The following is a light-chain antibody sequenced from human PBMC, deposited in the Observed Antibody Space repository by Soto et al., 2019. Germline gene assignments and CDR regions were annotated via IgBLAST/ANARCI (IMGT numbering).Light chain of an antibody. Sequence: QSVLTLPPSVSGAPGQRVTISCTGSSSNIGAGYDVHWYQHQPGTAPKLLIYGGSSRPSGVPDRFSGSKSGTSASLAITGLQDEDEADYYCQDYDRSMSGMVLGTGTKGT. V-gene: IGLV1-40*01. CDR2: GGS. CDR3: QDYDRSMSGMV. CDR1: SSNIGAGYD. J-gene: IGLJ1*01.